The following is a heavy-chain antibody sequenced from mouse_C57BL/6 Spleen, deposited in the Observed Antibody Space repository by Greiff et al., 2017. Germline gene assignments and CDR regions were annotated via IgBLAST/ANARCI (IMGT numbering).Heavy chain of an antibody. J-gene: IGHJ1*03. CDR3: ARAITTVVARYWYFDV. D-gene: IGHD1-1*01. CDR1: GYTFTNYW. CDR2: IYPGGGYT. Sequence: QVQLQQSGAELVRPGTSVKMSCKASGYTFTNYWIGWAKQRPGHGLEWLGDIYPGGGYTNYNEKFKGKATLTADKSSSTAYMQFSSLTSEDSAIYYCARAITTVVARYWYFDVWGTGTTVTVSS. V-gene: IGHV1-63*01.